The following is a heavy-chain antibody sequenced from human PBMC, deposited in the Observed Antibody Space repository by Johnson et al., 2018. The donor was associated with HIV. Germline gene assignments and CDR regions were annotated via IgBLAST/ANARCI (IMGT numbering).Heavy chain of an antibody. D-gene: IGHD2/OR15-2a*01. CDR3: AKDIIEYSNSFGAFDI. J-gene: IGHJ3*02. Sequence: ASGFTFDDYAMHWVRQAPGKGLEWVSGISWNSGSIGYADSVKGRFTISRDNAKNSLYLQMNSLRAEDTALYHCAKDIIEYSNSFGAFDIWGQGTVVTVSS. CDR2: ISWNSGSI. CDR1: GFTFDDYA. V-gene: IGHV3-9*01.